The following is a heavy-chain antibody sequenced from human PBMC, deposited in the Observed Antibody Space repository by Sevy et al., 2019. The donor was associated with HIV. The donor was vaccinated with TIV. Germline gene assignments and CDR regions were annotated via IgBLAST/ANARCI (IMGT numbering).Heavy chain of an antibody. Sequence: SETLSLTCTVSGDSINTYYWSWIRQPPGKGLEWIGYVSHSGNTNYNPSLKSRVSMSVDTSTNQFSLKMKSVTAADTAVYYCARLRWDLVVVPGATPGCYFDSWGQGTLVTVSS. CDR3: ARLRWDLVVVPGATPGCYFDS. CDR1: GDSINTYY. J-gene: IGHJ4*02. CDR2: VSHSGNT. V-gene: IGHV4-59*08. D-gene: IGHD2-2*02.